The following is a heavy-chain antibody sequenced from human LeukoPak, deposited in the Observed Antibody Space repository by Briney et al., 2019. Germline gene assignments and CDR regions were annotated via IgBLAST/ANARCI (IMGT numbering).Heavy chain of an antibody. D-gene: IGHD1-7*01. V-gene: IGHV4-4*07. CDR2: INTSGST. CDR1: GGSISSYY. J-gene: IGHJ6*03. Sequence: KSSETLSLTCTVSGGSISSYYWSCIRQPAGKGLEWIGRINTSGSTNYNPSLKSRVTMSVDTSKNQFSLKLSSVTAADTAVYYCARDITGTTFPNYYYYYMDVWGKGTTVTVSS. CDR3: ARDITGTTFPNYYYYYMDV.